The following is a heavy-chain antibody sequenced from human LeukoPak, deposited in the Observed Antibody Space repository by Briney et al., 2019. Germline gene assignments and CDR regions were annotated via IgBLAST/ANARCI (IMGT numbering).Heavy chain of an antibody. V-gene: IGHV3-23*01. Sequence: PGGSLRLSCAASGFTFSSYAMSWVRQAPGKGLEWVSAISGSGGSTYYADSVKGRFTISRDNSKNTLYLQMNSLRAEDTAVYYCAKTGPWRGSYRTPGYFDYWGQGTLVTVSS. CDR1: GFTFSSYA. CDR3: AKTGPWRGSYRTPGYFDY. J-gene: IGHJ4*02. CDR2: ISGSGGST. D-gene: IGHD3-16*02.